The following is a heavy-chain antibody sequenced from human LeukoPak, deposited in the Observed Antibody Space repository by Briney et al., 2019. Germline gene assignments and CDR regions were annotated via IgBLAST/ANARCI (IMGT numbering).Heavy chain of an antibody. D-gene: IGHD3-10*01. Sequence: GGSLRLSCAASGFTFSSYEMNWVRQAPGKGLEWVSYISSSGSTIYYADSVKGRFTISRDNAKNSLYLQMNSLRAEDTAVYYCARAFPYYYGSGSNDIWGQGTMVTVSS. CDR2: ISSSGSTI. J-gene: IGHJ3*02. CDR1: GFTFSSYE. V-gene: IGHV3-48*03. CDR3: ARAFPYYYGSGSNDI.